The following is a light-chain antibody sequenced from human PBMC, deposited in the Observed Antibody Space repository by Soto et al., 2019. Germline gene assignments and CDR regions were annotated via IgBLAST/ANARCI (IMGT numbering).Light chain of an antibody. V-gene: IGKV3-20*01. CDR3: QQYNNWPPIT. CDR1: QIVSNNY. J-gene: IGKJ5*01. CDR2: GAS. Sequence: EIVLTQSPGTLSLSPGERATLSCRASQIVSNNYLAWYQQKPGQAPRLLIYGASNRATGIPDRFSGSGSGTDFTLTISRLEPEDFAVYYCQQYNNWPPITFGQGTRLEIK.